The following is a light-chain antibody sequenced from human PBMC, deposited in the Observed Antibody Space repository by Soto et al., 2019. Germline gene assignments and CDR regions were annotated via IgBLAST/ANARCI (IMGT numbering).Light chain of an antibody. J-gene: IGKJ5*01. CDR1: QSINSN. CDR2: GAS. CDR3: QQYNNWPPT. V-gene: IGKV3-15*01. Sequence: EVLMTQSPATLSVSPGDRATLSCRASQSINSNLAWYQQQPGQAPRLLIYGASTRATAVPDRFSGSGSGTDFTLTITGLQSEDYAVYYCQQYNNWPPTFGQGTRLEL.